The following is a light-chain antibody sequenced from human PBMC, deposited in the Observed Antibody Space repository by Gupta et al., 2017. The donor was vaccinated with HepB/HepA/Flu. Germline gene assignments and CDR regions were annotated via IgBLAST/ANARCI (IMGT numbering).Light chain of an antibody. CDR1: SDDVGRYNF. J-gene: IGLJ3*02. CDR3: WSYAGGNWV. Sequence: QSALTQPASVSGSPGQSITISCTGTSDDVGRYNFVSWYQQHPGKAPKLMIYEVINRPSGVSSRFSGSKSGNTASLTISGLQGEDEADYYCWSYAGGNWVFGGGTKLTVL. CDR2: EVI. V-gene: IGLV2-23*02.